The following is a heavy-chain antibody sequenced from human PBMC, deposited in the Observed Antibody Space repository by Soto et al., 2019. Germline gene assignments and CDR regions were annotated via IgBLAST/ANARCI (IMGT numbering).Heavy chain of an antibody. V-gene: IGHV4-59*01. Sequence: SETLSLTCSVSGGSISGSYWSWIRQSPGKGLEWLGYVYYTGSTNYSPSLRSRVSISVDTSKNEFSLRLSSVTAADTAVYYCARVTIFGGIYATIDYWGQGTLVTVSS. D-gene: IGHD3-3*01. CDR3: ARVTIFGGIYATIDY. CDR1: GGSISGSY. J-gene: IGHJ4*02. CDR2: VYYTGST.